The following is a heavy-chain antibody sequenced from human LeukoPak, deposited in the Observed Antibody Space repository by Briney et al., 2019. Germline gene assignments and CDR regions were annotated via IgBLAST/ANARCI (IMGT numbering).Heavy chain of an antibody. V-gene: IGHV4-61*02. CDR2: IYASGKT. D-gene: IGHD5-18*01. Sequence: SETLSLTCTVSGDSISRGRYYWSWVRQPAGKELEWIRRIYASGKTDYNPYTPSLKSRVAMSLDTSKNQVSLYLTSVTAADTAMYYCARDSYNYGSGSLDYWGRGTLVTVSS. CDR1: GDSISRGRYY. J-gene: IGHJ4*02. CDR3: ARDSYNYGSGSLDY.